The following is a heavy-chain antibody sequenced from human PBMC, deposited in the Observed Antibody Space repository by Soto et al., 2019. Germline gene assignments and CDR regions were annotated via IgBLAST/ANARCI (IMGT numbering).Heavy chain of an antibody. CDR1: GFTFDSYA. J-gene: IGHJ4*02. Sequence: EVQLVDSGGGWVQPGWSLRLSCAASGFTFDSYAMHWVRQAPGKGLEWVSSISWNSGTTGYADSVKGRFTISRDNAKNSLYLQMDSLRAEDKALYYCAKELGGYSYGYELDYWGQGTLVTVSS. D-gene: IGHD5-18*01. CDR3: AKELGGYSYGYELDY. V-gene: IGHV3-9*01. CDR2: ISWNSGTT.